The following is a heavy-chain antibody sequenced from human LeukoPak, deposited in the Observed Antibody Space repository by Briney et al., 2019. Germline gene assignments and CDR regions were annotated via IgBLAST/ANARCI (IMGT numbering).Heavy chain of an antibody. J-gene: IGHJ5*02. CDR1: GFTVNNDY. Sequence: PGRSLRLSCAASGFTVNNDYMSWVRQAPGKGLEWVSVIYSDGNTYYANSVKGRFTISRDNSKNTLYLQMNSLRAEDTAVYYCAKDRITMVRGESPFDPWGQGTLVTVSS. V-gene: IGHV3-53*01. CDR2: IYSDGNT. D-gene: IGHD3-10*01. CDR3: AKDRITMVRGESPFDP.